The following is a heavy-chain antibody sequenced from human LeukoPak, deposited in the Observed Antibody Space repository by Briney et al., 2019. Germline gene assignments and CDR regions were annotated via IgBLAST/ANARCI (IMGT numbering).Heavy chain of an antibody. D-gene: IGHD2-2*01. J-gene: IGHJ4*02. CDR1: GFTFSGYA. CDR3: AREGYCSSTSCYWFDY. V-gene: IGHV3-30*04. Sequence: GGSLRLSCAASGFTFSGYAMHWVRQAPGKGLEWVAVISYDGSNKYYADSVKGRFTISRDNSKNTLYLQMNSLRAEDMAVYYCAREGYCSSTSCYWFDYWGQGTLVTVSS. CDR2: ISYDGSNK.